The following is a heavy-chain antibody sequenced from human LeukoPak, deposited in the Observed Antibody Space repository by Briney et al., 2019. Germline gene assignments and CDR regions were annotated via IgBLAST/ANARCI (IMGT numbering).Heavy chain of an antibody. J-gene: IGHJ4*02. Sequence: PGGSLRLSCAASGFTFSSYAMSWVRQAPGKGLEWVSAISGSGGSTYYADSVKGRFTISRDNSKNTLYLQMNSLRGEDTAVYYCARDLSGWWCVDYWGQGTLVTVFS. CDR3: ARDLSGWWCVDY. CDR2: ISGSGGST. CDR1: GFTFSSYA. D-gene: IGHD6-19*01. V-gene: IGHV3-23*01.